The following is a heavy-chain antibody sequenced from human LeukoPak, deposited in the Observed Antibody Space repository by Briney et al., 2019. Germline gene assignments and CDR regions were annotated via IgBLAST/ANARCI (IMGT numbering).Heavy chain of an antibody. Sequence: GGSLRLSCAASGFTFSNAWMSWVRQAPGKGREWGGRIKSKTDGGSTDYDAPVKGRFTISRDDSKNTLYLQMNSLKTEDTAVYYCTTEGRYYGSGSYYPNFDGGLFDYWGQGTLVTVSS. CDR3: TTEGRYYGSGSYYPNFDGGLFDY. CDR2: IKSKTDGGST. D-gene: IGHD3-10*01. CDR1: GFTFSNAW. J-gene: IGHJ4*02. V-gene: IGHV3-15*01.